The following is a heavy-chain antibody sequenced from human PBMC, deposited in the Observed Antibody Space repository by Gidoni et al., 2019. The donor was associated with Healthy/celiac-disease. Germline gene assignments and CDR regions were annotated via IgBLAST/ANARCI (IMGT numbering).Heavy chain of an antibody. D-gene: IGHD3-3*01. V-gene: IGHV1-69*06. CDR2: TCPILGTA. CDR3: ARADEEWKGYYLDY. CDR1: GGTFSSYA. Sequence: QVQLVQSGAEVTKPGSSVKVSCKAYGGTFSSYAISWVRQAPGQGLELMGGTCPILGTANYAQKFHGRVTMTAEKSTSTAYMELSSLRSEDTAVYYCARADEEWKGYYLDYWGQGTLVTVSA. J-gene: IGHJ4*02.